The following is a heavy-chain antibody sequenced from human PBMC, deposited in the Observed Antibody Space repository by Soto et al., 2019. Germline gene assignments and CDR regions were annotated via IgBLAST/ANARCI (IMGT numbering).Heavy chain of an antibody. D-gene: IGHD2-2*01. CDR2: IIPIFGTA. CDR1: GGTFRSYA. Sequence: SVKVSCKASGGTFRSYAISCVRQAPGQGLEWMGGIIPIFGTANYAQKFQGRVTITADESTSTAYMELSSLRSEDTAMYYCARVGSLFCSNTTCLNDYFDYWGRGTLVTVSS. V-gene: IGHV1-69*13. CDR3: ARVGSLFCSNTTCLNDYFDY. J-gene: IGHJ4*02.